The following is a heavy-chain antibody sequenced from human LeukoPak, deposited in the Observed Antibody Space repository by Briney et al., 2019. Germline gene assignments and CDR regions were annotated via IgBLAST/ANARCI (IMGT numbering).Heavy chain of an antibody. D-gene: IGHD3-22*01. J-gene: IGHJ3*02. V-gene: IGHV3-21*01. Sequence: GGSLRLSCAASGFTFSSYSMNWVRQAPGKGLEWVSSVSSSGTYIFYADSVEGRFTISRDNAKNSLFLQMNSLRAEDTAVYYCASGYYYDSSGYYSHGAFDIWGQGTMVTVSS. CDR1: GFTFSSYS. CDR3: ASGYYYDSSGYYSHGAFDI. CDR2: VSSSGTYI.